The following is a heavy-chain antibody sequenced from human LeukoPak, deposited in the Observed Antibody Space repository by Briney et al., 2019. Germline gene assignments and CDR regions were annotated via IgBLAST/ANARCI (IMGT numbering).Heavy chain of an antibody. J-gene: IGHJ4*02. CDR3: AKIPQTTSVGYFDY. Sequence: QPGGSLRLSFAASGFTFSSCAMSWVRQAPGKGLEWVSGISGSGVSTYYADSVKGRFTISRDNSKNTLYLQMSSLRAEDTAVYYCAKIPQTTSVGYFDYWGQGNLVTVSS. CDR1: GFTFSSCA. D-gene: IGHD4-17*01. CDR2: ISGSGVST. V-gene: IGHV3-23*01.